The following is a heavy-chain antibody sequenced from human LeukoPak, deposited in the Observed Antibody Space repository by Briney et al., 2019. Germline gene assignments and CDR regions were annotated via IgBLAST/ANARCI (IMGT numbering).Heavy chain of an antibody. Sequence: ASVKVSCKASGYTFTSYDINWVRQATGQGLEWMGWMNPNSGNTGYAQKFQGRVTITRNTSISTAYMELSSLRSEDTAVYYCARDDGDQKNYYDSSGYYLYWGQGALVTVSS. CDR3: ARDDGDQKNYYDSSGYYLY. CDR2: MNPNSGNT. D-gene: IGHD3-22*01. CDR1: GYTFTSYD. J-gene: IGHJ4*02. V-gene: IGHV1-8*03.